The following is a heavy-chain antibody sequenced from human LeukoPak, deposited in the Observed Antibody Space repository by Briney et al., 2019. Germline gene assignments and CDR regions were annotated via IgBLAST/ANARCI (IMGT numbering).Heavy chain of an antibody. D-gene: IGHD1-26*01. V-gene: IGHV4-39*02. CDR2: IYYSGST. Sequence: SETLSLTCTVSGGSISSSSYYWGWIRQPPGKGLEWIGSIYYSGSTYYNPSLKSRVTISVDTSKDHFSLKLGSVTAADTAVYYCARVAGSYTTFYFDYWGQGTLVTVSS. CDR1: GGSISSSSYY. CDR3: ARVAGSYTTFYFDY. J-gene: IGHJ4*02.